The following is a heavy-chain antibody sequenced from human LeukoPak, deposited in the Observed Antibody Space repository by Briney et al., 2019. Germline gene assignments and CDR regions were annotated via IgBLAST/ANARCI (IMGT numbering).Heavy chain of an antibody. Sequence: SGGSLRLSCAASRFTFSDYSMNWVRQAPGKGLQWVASISSGSVYIYYADSMKGRFTISRDNAKNSMYLQMYSLRAEDTAVYYCARGPKYISATGPYYFDYWGQGTPVTVSS. CDR1: RFTFSDYS. D-gene: IGHD6-13*01. V-gene: IGHV3-21*01. CDR2: ISSGSVYI. J-gene: IGHJ4*02. CDR3: ARGPKYISATGPYYFDY.